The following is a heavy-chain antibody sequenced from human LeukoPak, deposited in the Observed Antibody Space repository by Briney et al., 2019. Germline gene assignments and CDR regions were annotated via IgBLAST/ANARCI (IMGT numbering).Heavy chain of an antibody. Sequence: GGSLRLSCAASGFTFSTYAMSWVRQAPGKGLGGVAAISLSGGNTYYADSVKGRFTISRDNSKNTLYLQMSSLRADDTAVYYCAKGGAAGAGYYAMDVWGQGTTVTVPS. CDR1: GFTFSTYA. V-gene: IGHV3-23*01. CDR3: AKGGAAGAGYYAMDV. D-gene: IGHD6-13*01. J-gene: IGHJ6*02. CDR2: ISLSGGNT.